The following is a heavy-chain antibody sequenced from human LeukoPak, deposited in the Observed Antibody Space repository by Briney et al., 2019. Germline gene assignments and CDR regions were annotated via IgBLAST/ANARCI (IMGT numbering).Heavy chain of an antibody. D-gene: IGHD3-22*01. Sequence: SETLSLTCTVSGGSIRSFYWSWIRQPAGKGLEWIGRIHTSVGTNYNPSLKSRITMSVDTSKNQFSPKLSSVTAADTAVYYCARAGDSSGYYYNFDYWGQGTLVTVSS. CDR1: GGSIRSFY. CDR3: ARAGDSSGYYYNFDY. CDR2: IHTSVGT. J-gene: IGHJ4*02. V-gene: IGHV4-4*07.